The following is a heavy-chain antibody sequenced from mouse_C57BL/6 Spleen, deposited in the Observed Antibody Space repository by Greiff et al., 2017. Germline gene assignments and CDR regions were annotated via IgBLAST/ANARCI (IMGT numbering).Heavy chain of an antibody. Sequence: VKLMESGPGLVQPSQSLSITCTVSGFSLTSYGVHWVRQSPGKGLAWLGVIWRGGGTDYTAAFMSRLSITKDNSKSQVFFKMNSLQADDTAIYYCAKNNGSSPWYFDVWGTGTTVTVSS. CDR2: IWRGGGT. V-gene: IGHV2-5*01. CDR3: AKNNGSSPWYFDV. CDR1: GFSLTSYG. D-gene: IGHD1-1*01. J-gene: IGHJ1*03.